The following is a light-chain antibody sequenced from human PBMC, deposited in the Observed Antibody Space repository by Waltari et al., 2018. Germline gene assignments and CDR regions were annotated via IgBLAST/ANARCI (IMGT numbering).Light chain of an antibody. CDR3: QQYYSTSLT. J-gene: IGKJ4*01. CDR2: WAS. V-gene: IGKV4-1*01. Sequence: DIVLTQSPDSLAVSLGERATIDCKSSQSFFYSPDNKNYLAWYQQKPGQPPKLLIYWASTRDSGVPDRFSGSGSGTHFTLSISGLQAEDVAVYYCQQYYSTSLTFGGGTKVEIK. CDR1: QSFFYSPDNKNY.